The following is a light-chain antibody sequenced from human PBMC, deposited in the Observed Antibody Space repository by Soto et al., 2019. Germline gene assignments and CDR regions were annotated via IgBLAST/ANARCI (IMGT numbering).Light chain of an antibody. CDR3: QQYNSYWVT. J-gene: IGKJ5*01. V-gene: IGKV1-5*03. CDR1: QSISSW. CDR2: KAS. Sequence: DIQMTQSPSTLSASVGDRVTITCRASQSISSWLAWYQQKPGKAPKLLIYKASTLQSGVPSRFSGSGSGTEFTLTISSLKPDDFATYYCQQYNSYWVTFGQGTRLEIK.